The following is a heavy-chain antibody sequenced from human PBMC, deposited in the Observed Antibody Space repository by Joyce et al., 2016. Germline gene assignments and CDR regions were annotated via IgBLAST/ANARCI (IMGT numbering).Heavy chain of an antibody. CDR2: SSYTGST. Sequence: QVQLQESGPGLVKPSQTLSLTCIVSGDSITKFGYYWSWLRQHPGKGLEWTVYSSYTGSTYYSRSLKSRVVMSLDTSKNHFSLNLTSLTAADTAVFYCAATRRDSEHLPFHHWGQGTLVTVSS. CDR3: AATRRDSEHLPFHH. CDR1: GDSITKFGYY. V-gene: IGHV4-31*03. D-gene: IGHD2-21*01. J-gene: IGHJ4*02.